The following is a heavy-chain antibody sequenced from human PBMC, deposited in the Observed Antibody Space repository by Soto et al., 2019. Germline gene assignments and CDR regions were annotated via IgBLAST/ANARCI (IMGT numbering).Heavy chain of an antibody. CDR2: IYYSGST. CDR1: IRSLNHY. CDR3: VRESGGGGYCRGGSCHGMDV. Sequence: IRSLNHYRSSKPQPPGKGLEWIGYIYYSGSTYYSPSLKSRVTMSVDTSKNQFSLEMTSVTAADTAVYYCVRESGGGGYCRGGSCHGMDVWGQGTTVNVSS. J-gene: IGHJ6*02. D-gene: IGHD2-15*01. V-gene: IGHV4-30-4*08.